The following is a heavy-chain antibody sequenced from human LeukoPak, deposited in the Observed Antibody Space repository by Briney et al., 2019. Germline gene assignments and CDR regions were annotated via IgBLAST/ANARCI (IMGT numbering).Heavy chain of an antibody. D-gene: IGHD2/OR15-2a*01. J-gene: IGHJ4*02. Sequence: GGSLRLSCAASGLTVTDNYFSWVRQAPGKGLEWVSVIFPDGRTYHADSVKGRFTISRDRPKNTLLLQMNSMRADDTALYHCARTNTVYGDFDYWGQGILVTVSS. CDR3: ARTNTVYGDFDY. V-gene: IGHV3-53*01. CDR1: GLTVTDNY. CDR2: IFPDGRT.